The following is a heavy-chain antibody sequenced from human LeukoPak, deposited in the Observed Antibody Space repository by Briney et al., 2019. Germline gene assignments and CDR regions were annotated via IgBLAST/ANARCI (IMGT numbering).Heavy chain of an antibody. J-gene: IGHJ3*02. CDR2: ISSSGSS. CDR1: GDSISSGDYY. CDR3: ARGPYAYDSSGAFDI. Sequence: PSQTLSLTCTVSGDSISSGDYYWSWIRHPAGKGLEWLGRISSSGSSNYNPYLKSRVTISVDTSKNHFSLKLSSVTAADTAVYFCARGPYAYDSSGAFDIWGQGTMVTVSS. V-gene: IGHV4-61*02. D-gene: IGHD3-22*01.